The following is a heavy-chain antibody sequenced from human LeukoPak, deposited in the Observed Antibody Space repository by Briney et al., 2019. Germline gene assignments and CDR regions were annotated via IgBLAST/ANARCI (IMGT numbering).Heavy chain of an antibody. J-gene: IGHJ4*02. D-gene: IGHD3-22*01. CDR1: GFTFSSYG. V-gene: IGHV3-23*01. CDR3: AKIRAYDSSGYYYVFDY. CDR2: ISGSGGST. Sequence: PGGSLRLSCAASGFTFSSYGMHWVRQAPGKGLEWVSAISGSGGSTYYADSVKGRFTISRDNSKNTLYLQMNSLRAEDTAVYYCAKIRAYDSSGYYYVFDYWGQGTLVTVSS.